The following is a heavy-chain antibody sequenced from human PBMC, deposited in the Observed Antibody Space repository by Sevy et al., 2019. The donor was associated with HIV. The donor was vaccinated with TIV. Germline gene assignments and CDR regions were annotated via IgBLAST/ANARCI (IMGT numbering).Heavy chain of an antibody. J-gene: IGHJ4*02. CDR3: ARWGGYYDILTGLKGYFDY. CDR2: IYYSGST. V-gene: IGHV4-39*01. Sequence: SETLSLTCTVSGGSISSSSYYWGWIRQPPGKGMEWIGSIYYSGSTYYNPSLKSRVTISVDTSKNQFSLKLSSVTAADTAVYYCARWGGYYDILTGLKGYFDYWCQGTLVTVSS. CDR1: GGSISSSSYY. D-gene: IGHD3-9*01.